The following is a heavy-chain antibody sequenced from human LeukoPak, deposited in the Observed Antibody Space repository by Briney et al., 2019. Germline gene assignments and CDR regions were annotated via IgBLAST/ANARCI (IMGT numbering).Heavy chain of an antibody. D-gene: IGHD1-26*01. V-gene: IGHV3-30*02. Sequence: GGSLRLSCAASGFTFNSYGMHWVRQAPGKGLEWVAVIWYDGSNKYYADSVKGRFTISRDNSKNKVYLQMNSLRAEDTAVYYCAKDSWEVGATSEIDYWGQGTLVTVSS. CDR3: AKDSWEVGATSEIDY. J-gene: IGHJ4*02. CDR1: GFTFNSYG. CDR2: IWYDGSNK.